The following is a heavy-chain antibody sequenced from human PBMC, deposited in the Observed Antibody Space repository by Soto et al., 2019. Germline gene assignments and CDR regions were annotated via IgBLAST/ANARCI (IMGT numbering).Heavy chain of an antibody. V-gene: IGHV3-48*02. D-gene: IGHD7-27*01. Sequence: GGSLRLSCVASGFTFSSYSINWIRQAPGKGPEWVSWISPAGNSVDYTDSVKGRFTISRDNAENSLYLEMNSLRDEDTAVYYCVRDHLWAFDNWGQGTLVTVSS. CDR3: VRDHLWAFDN. J-gene: IGHJ4*02. CDR2: ISPAGNSV. CDR1: GFTFSSYS.